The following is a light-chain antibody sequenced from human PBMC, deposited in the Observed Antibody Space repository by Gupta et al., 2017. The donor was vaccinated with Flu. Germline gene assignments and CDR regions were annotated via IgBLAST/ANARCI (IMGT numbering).Light chain of an antibody. Sequence: SYELTQPPSVSVSPGQTARITCSGDALPKQYAYWYQQKPGQAPVLVIYKDSERPSGTPERFSGSSSGTTVTLTISGVQAEEEADYYCQSADTSGTDPVVFGGGTKLAVL. CDR1: ALPKQY. J-gene: IGLJ2*01. CDR2: KDS. CDR3: QSADTSGTDPVV. V-gene: IGLV3-25*02.